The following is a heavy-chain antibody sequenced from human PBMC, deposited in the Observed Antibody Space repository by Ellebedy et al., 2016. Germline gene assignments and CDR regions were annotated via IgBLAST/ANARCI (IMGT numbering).Heavy chain of an antibody. V-gene: IGHV3-23*01. CDR1: GFTFRNFF. CDR2: ISGSGGST. J-gene: IGHJ6*02. Sequence: GESLKISXATSGFTFRNFFMSWVRQTPGKGLEWVSAISGSGGSTYYADSVKGRFTISRDNSKNTLYLQMNSLRAEDTAVYYCAKQAHRGYCSSTSCYGGMDVWGQGTTVTVSS. D-gene: IGHD2-2*01. CDR3: AKQAHRGYCSSTSCYGGMDV.